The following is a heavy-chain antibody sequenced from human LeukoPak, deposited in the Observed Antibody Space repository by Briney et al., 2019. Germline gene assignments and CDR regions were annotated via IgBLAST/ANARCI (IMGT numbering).Heavy chain of an antibody. Sequence: SETLSLTCAVYGGSFSGYYWSWIRQPPGKGLEWIGEINHSGSTNYNPSLKSRVTISVDTSKNQFSLKLSSVTAADTAVYYCARGRVTMVRGSALGYWGQGTLVTVS. CDR3: ARGRVTMVRGSALGY. V-gene: IGHV4-34*01. D-gene: IGHD3-10*01. CDR1: GGSFSGYY. CDR2: INHSGST. J-gene: IGHJ4*02.